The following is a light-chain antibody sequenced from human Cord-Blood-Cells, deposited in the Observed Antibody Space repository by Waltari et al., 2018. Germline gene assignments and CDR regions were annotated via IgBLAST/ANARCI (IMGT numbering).Light chain of an antibody. V-gene: IGLV2-14*01. Sequence: QSALTQPASVSGSPGQSITISCTGTSSDVGGYNYFSWYQQHPGKAPKPMIYDVSKRPSGVSNRFCGSKSGNTASLTISGLQAEDEADYYCSSYTSSSTSWVFGGGTKLTVL. J-gene: IGLJ3*02. CDR1: SSDVGGYNY. CDR2: DVS. CDR3: SSYTSSSTSWV.